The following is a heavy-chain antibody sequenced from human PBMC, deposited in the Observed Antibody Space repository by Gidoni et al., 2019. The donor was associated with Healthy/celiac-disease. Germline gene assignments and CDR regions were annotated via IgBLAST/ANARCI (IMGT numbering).Heavy chain of an antibody. V-gene: IGHV4-4*02. J-gene: IGHJ5*02. CDR3: ARLGYCSGGSCYSDYNWFDP. D-gene: IGHD2-15*01. CDR1: GGSISSSNW. Sequence: QVQLQESGPGLVKPSGTLSLTCAVSGGSISSSNWWRWFRQPPGKGLEWIGEIYHSGSTNYNPSLKRRVTISVDKSKNQFSLKLSSVTAAYTAVYYCARLGYCSGGSCYSDYNWFDPWGQGTLVTVSS. CDR2: IYHSGST.